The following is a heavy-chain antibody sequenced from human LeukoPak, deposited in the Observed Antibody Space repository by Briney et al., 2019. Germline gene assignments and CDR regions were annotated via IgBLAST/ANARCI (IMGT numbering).Heavy chain of an antibody. CDR3: ARMAGGWY. V-gene: IGHV3-48*01. CDR2: ISSSSSTI. Sequence: GGSLRLSCAASGFTFSSYSMNWVRQAPGKGLERVSYISSSSSTIYYADSVKGRFTISRDNAKNSLYLQMNSLRAEDTAVYYCARMAGGWYWGQGTLVTVSS. CDR1: GFTFSSYS. J-gene: IGHJ4*02. D-gene: IGHD3-10*01.